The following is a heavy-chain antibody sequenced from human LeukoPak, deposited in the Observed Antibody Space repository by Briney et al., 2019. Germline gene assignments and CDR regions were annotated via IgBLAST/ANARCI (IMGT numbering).Heavy chain of an antibody. D-gene: IGHD6-13*01. CDR2: ISAYNGNL. CDR3: AREEDSSSWRGRYNWFDP. CDR1: GFTFTNYA. Sequence: ASLKVSCKASGFTFTNYAFIWVRQAPGQGLEWMGWISAYNGNLTSAQKFRDRVIMTTDKSTNTAYMELRSLRSDDTAVYYCAREEDSSSWRGRYNWFDPWGQGTLVTVSS. V-gene: IGHV1-18*01. J-gene: IGHJ5*02.